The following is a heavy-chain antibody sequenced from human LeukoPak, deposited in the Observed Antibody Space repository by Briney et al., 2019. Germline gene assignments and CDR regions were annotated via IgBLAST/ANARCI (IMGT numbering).Heavy chain of an antibody. V-gene: IGHV4-59*01. CDR2: IYYSGST. CDR1: GGSISSYY. CDR3: ARDSRLMYAFDI. Sequence: SETLSLTCTVSGGSISSYYWSWIRQPPGKGLEWIGYIYYSGSTNYNPSLKSRVTISVDTSKNQFSLKLSSVTAADTAVYYCARDSRLMYAFDIWGQETMVTVSS. J-gene: IGHJ3*02.